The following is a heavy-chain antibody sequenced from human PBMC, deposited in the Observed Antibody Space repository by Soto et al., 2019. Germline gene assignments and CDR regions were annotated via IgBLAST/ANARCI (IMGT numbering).Heavy chain of an antibody. Sequence: EVQLVESGGGLVQPGGSLRLSCAASGLTVSSNYMKWVRQAPGEGLESVALIYDRGSTHYAESVKGRFTISRDNSKNTLFLQMNSLRAEDTAVYYCARVAHERVEDGTGWGGAYFYCYREVWGKGTTVTVSS. J-gene: IGHJ6*03. CDR3: ARVAHERVEDGTGWGGAYFYCYREV. V-gene: IGHV3-66*01. CDR1: GLTVSSNY. D-gene: IGHD3-16*01. CDR2: IYDRGST.